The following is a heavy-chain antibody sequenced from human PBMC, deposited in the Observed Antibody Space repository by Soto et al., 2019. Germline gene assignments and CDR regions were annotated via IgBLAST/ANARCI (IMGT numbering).Heavy chain of an antibody. Sequence: AGGSLRLSCAASGFTFINYGIHFFRQSPGKGLEWVSGISGSGDSTNYADSVKGRFTIPRDNSKNTLYLQMNNLRAEDTAVYYCAPQGARGLYCFDYWGQGTLVTVSS. J-gene: IGHJ4*02. CDR2: ISGSGDST. V-gene: IGHV3-23*01. CDR1: GFTFINYG. D-gene: IGHD1-26*01. CDR3: APQGARGLYCFDY.